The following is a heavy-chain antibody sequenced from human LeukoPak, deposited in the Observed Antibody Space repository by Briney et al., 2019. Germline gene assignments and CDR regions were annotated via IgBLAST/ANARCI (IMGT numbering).Heavy chain of an antibody. D-gene: IGHD3-22*01. V-gene: IGHV4-4*07. CDR1: GGSIISNY. CDR2: IYGSGIT. CDR3: ARLKFYDSTGYSPGYYMDV. Sequence: PSETLSLTCTVSGGSIISNYWSWIRQSAGTGLEWIGRIYGSGITDYNPSLKSRVTMSLDTSRKQFSLRLTPVTAADTAVYYCARLKFYDSTGYSPGYYMDVWGKGTTVSVFS. J-gene: IGHJ6*03.